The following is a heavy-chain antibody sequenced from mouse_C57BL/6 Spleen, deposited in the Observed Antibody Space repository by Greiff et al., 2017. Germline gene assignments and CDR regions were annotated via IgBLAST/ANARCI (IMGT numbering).Heavy chain of an antibody. V-gene: IGHV1-50*01. CDR3: ARLRPYYAMDY. Sequence: QVQLQQPGAELVKPGASVKLSCKASGYTFTSYWMQWVKQRPGQGLEWIGEIDPSDSYTNYNQKFKGKATLTVDTSSSTAYMQLSSLTSEDSAVYYRARLRPYYAMDYWGQGTSVTVSS. CDR2: IDPSDSYT. D-gene: IGHD2-4*01. CDR1: GYTFTSYW. J-gene: IGHJ4*01.